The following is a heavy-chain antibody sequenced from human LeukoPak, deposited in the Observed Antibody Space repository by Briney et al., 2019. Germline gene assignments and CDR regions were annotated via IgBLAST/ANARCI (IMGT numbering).Heavy chain of an antibody. CDR1: GYTFTSYG. CDR2: ISAHNGNT. Sequence: ASVKVSCKASGYTFTSYGISWVRQAPGQGLEWMGWISAHNGNTNYAQKLQGRVTMTTDTSTSTAYMELRSLRSDDTAVYYCARDWGNDNSPKRNKVFRFDPWGQGTLVTVSS. D-gene: IGHD3-16*01. V-gene: IGHV1-18*01. J-gene: IGHJ5*02. CDR3: ARDWGNDNSPKRNKVFRFDP.